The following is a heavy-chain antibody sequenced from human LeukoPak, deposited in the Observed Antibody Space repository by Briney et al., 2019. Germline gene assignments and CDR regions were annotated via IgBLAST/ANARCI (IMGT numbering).Heavy chain of an antibody. CDR2: ISGSGGST. Sequence: GGSLRLSCAASGFTFSSNVMSWVRQAPGKGLEWVSAISGSGGSTYYADSVKGRFTISRDNSKNTLYLQMNSLRAEDTAVYYCVKDPQYYDFWSGYCDYWGQGTLVTVSS. V-gene: IGHV3-23*01. J-gene: IGHJ4*02. CDR1: GFTFSSNV. D-gene: IGHD3-3*01. CDR3: VKDPQYYDFWSGYCDY.